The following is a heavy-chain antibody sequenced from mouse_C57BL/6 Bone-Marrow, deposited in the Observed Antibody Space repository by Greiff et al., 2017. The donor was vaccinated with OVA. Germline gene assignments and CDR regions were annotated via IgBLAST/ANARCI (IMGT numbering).Heavy chain of an antibody. Sequence: EVKLLESGPGLVKPSQSLSLTCSVTGYSITSGYYWNWIRQFPGNKLEWMGYISYDGSNNYNPSLKNRTSITRDTSKNQFFLKLNSVTTEDTATYYCANSYPYYFDYWGQGTTLTVSS. J-gene: IGHJ2*01. CDR1: GYSITSGYY. V-gene: IGHV3-6*01. CDR3: ANSYPYYFDY. CDR2: ISYDGSN.